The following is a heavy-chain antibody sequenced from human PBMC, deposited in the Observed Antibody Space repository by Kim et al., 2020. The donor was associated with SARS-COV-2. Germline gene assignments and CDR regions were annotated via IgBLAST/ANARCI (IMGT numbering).Heavy chain of an antibody. J-gene: IGHJ5*02. V-gene: IGHV3-11*01. D-gene: IGHD2-15*01. CDR2: ISSSGSTI. Sequence: GGSLRLSCAASGFTFSDYSMSWIRQAPGKGLEWVSYISSSGSTIYYADSVKGRFTISRDNAKNSLYLQMNSLRAEDTAVYYCARDRIVVAAPGWFDPWGQGTLVTVSS. CDR3: ARDRIVVAAPGWFDP. CDR1: GFTFSDYS.